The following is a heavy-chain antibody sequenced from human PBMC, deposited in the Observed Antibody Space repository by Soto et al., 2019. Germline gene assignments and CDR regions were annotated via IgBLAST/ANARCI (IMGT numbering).Heavy chain of an antibody. V-gene: IGHV1-18*01. CDR2: ISAINGKA. Sequence: GASVKVSCTASGYTFTSYGSSWVRQAPGQGLEWMGGISAINGKANYAQKLQGRVTITADASTSTAYMELSRLRSDDTAVYYCARGRYCSGGSCYPAAFDIWGQGTMVTVSS. D-gene: IGHD2-15*01. CDR1: GYTFTSYG. J-gene: IGHJ3*02. CDR3: ARGRYCSGGSCYPAAFDI.